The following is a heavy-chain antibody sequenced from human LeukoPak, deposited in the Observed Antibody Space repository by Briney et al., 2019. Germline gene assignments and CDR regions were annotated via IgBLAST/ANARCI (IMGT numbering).Heavy chain of an antibody. CDR2: ISSSSSYI. D-gene: IGHD6-6*01. CDR3: AISIAARAGWFDP. V-gene: IGHV3-21*01. Sequence: GGSLRLSCAASGFTFSSYSMNWVRQAPGKGLEWVSSISSSSSYIYYADSVKGRFTISRDNAKNSLYLQMNSLRAEDTAVYYCAISIAARAGWFDPWGQGTLVTVSS. CDR1: GFTFSSYS. J-gene: IGHJ5*02.